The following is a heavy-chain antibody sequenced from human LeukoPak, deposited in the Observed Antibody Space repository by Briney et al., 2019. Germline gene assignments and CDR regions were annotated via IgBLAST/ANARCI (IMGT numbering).Heavy chain of an antibody. J-gene: IGHJ4*02. CDR3: ASLGQGGSSDSDH. V-gene: IGHV3-30-3*01. CDR2: ISYDGSNK. D-gene: IGHD1-26*01. Sequence: GRSLRLSCAASGFTFSSYAMHWVRQAPGKGLEWVAVISYDGSNKYYADSVKGRFTISRDNSKNTLYLQMNSLRAEDTAVYYCASLGQGGSSDSDHWGQGTLVTVSS. CDR1: GFTFSSYA.